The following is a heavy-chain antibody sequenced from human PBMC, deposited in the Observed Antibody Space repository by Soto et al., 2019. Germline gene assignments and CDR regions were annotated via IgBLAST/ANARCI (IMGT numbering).Heavy chain of an antibody. J-gene: IGHJ4*02. Sequence: GASVKVSCKASGYTFTSYGISWVRQAPGQGLEWMGWISAYNGNTNYAQKLQGRVTMTTDTSTSTAHMELRSLRSDDTAVYYCARDRGSYALDYWGQGTLVTVSS. CDR2: ISAYNGNT. V-gene: IGHV1-18*01. CDR3: ARDRGSYALDY. D-gene: IGHD1-26*01. CDR1: GYTFTSYG.